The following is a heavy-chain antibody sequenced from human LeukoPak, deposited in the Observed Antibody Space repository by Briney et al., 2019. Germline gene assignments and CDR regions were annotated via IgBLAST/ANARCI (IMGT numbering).Heavy chain of an antibody. CDR2: IDPSGGRT. CDR3: ARPAPTGVDAFDI. D-gene: IGHD3-10*01. J-gene: IGHJ3*02. Sequence: ASVKVSCKASGYTFTNYHMHWVRQAPGQGLEWMGTIDPSGGRTSYAQKFQGRVTLTGDTSTSTVYMGLSSLRSEDTAVYYCARPAPTGVDAFDIWGQGTLVTVSS. CDR1: GYTFTNYH. V-gene: IGHV1-46*01.